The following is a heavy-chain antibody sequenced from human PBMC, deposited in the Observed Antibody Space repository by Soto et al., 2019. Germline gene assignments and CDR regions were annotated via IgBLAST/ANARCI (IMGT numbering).Heavy chain of an antibody. Sequence: SETLSLTCTVSAGSISSGGFFWNWIRQHPGKGLEWIGYIYYTGGTDYNPSLKSRVTISRDTSKNHLSLILGSVTAADTAVYYCARGYESSSWNVAYWGQGTLVTV. CDR2: IYYTGGT. D-gene: IGHD6-13*01. J-gene: IGHJ4*02. CDR3: ARGYESSSWNVAY. V-gene: IGHV4-31*03. CDR1: AGSISSGGFF.